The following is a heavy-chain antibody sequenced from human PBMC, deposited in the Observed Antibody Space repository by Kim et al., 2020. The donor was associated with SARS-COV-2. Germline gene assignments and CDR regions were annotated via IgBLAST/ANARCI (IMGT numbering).Heavy chain of an antibody. CDR2: IDWDDDK. J-gene: IGHJ5*02. D-gene: IGHD2-8*01. Sequence: SGPTLVKPTQTLTLTCTFSGFSLSTRGMCVSWVRQPPGRALEWLARIDWDDDKYYNTSLKTRLTISKNTPKNQVVLTVTNLGAVDTATYYCAQTSGKGYCTTRSFLWGGWFDHWGQGILVTVSS. V-gene: IGHV2-70*11. CDR1: GFSLSTRGMC. CDR3: AQTSGKGYCTTRSFLWGGWFDH.